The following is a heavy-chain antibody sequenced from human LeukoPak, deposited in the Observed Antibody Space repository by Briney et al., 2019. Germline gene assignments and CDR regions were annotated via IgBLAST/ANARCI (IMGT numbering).Heavy chain of an antibody. CDR1: GGSISSYY. CDR2: IYYSGST. CDR3: ARHSAPTMVRGVNYYYYYMDV. J-gene: IGHJ6*03. D-gene: IGHD3-10*01. V-gene: IGHV4-59*08. Sequence: SESLSLTCTVSGGSISSYYWSWIRQPPGKGLEWIGYIYYSGSTNYNPSLKSRVTISVDTSKNQFSLKLSSVTAADTAVYYCARHSAPTMVRGVNYYYYYMDVWGKGTTVTVSS.